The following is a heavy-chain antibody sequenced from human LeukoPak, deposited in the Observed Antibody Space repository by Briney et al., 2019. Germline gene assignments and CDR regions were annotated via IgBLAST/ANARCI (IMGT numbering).Heavy chain of an antibody. CDR1: GDSFSNYA. Sequence: EGPVKGSCTASGDSFSNYAIHWGPKATGQSPNTIRRDNCGNGHTKYSQKFQGRFTLTRDTSASTAYMELSSLRDEDTTVYYCARGLWSASGWYYFDHWGQGIVVTVPS. CDR2: DNCGNGHT. J-gene: IGHJ4*02. D-gene: IGHD6-19*01. CDR3: ARGLWSASGWYYFDH. V-gene: IGHV1-3*01.